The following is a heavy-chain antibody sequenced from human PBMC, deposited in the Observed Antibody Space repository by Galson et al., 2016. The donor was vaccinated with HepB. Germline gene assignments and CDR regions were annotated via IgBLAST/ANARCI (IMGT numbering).Heavy chain of an antibody. J-gene: IGHJ4*02. CDR3: ARDPHALDF. CDR1: GFTFRSYG. Sequence: SLRLSCAASGFTFRSYGMHWVRQAPGKGLEWVAVIWYDGSNKYYADSVKGRFTISRDNAKNSLYLQMNNLRDEDTAVYYCARDPHALDFWGQGTLVTVSS. CDR2: IWYDGSNK. V-gene: IGHV3-33*01.